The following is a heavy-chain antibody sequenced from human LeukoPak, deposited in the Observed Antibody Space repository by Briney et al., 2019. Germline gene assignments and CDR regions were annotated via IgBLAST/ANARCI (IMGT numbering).Heavy chain of an antibody. V-gene: IGHV3-48*02. CDR2: ISSSSSTI. J-gene: IGHJ4*02. D-gene: IGHD1-26*01. CDR1: GFTFNKDS. CDR3: VREEYSGSYFDY. Sequence: PGGSLRLSCAASGFTFNKDSMHWVRQPPGKGLEWVSYISSSSSTIHYADSVKGRFTISRDNAKNSLYLQMNSLRDEDTALYYCVREEYSGSYFDYWGQGTLVTVSS.